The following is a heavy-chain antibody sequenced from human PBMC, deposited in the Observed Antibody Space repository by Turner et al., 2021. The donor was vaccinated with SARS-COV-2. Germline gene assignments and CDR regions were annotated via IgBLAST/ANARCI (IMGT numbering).Heavy chain of an antibody. Sequence: QVQLVQSGAEVKKPGASVKVSCKASGYTFTGYYMHWVRQAPGQGLEWMGWINPNSGGTNYAQKFQGRVTMTWDTSISTAYMELSRLRSDDTAVYYCARSRYTYGSYHYYGMDVWGQGTTVTVSS. CDR3: ARSRYTYGSYHYYGMDV. CDR2: INPNSGGT. CDR1: GYTFTGYY. J-gene: IGHJ6*02. V-gene: IGHV1-2*02. D-gene: IGHD5-18*01.